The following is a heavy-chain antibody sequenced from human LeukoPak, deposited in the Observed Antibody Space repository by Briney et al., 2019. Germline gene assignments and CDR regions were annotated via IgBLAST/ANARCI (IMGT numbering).Heavy chain of an antibody. CDR3: ARESGASGDYDFWSGYYNWFDP. J-gene: IGHJ5*02. CDR1: GGSISSGSYY. CDR2: IYTSGST. Sequence: SETLSLTCTVSGGSISSGSYYWSWIRQPAGTGLEWIGRIYTSGSTNYNPSLKSRVTISVDTSKNQFSLKLSSVTAADTAVYYCARESGASGDYDFWSGYYNWFDPWGQGTLVTVSS. V-gene: IGHV4-61*02. D-gene: IGHD3-3*01.